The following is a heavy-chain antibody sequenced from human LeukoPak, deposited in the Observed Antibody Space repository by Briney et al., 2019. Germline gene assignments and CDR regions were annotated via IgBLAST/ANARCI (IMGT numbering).Heavy chain of an antibody. D-gene: IGHD4-17*01. J-gene: IGHJ4*02. Sequence: SVKVSCKASGGTFSSYAISWVRQAPGQGLKWMGRIIPILGIANYAQKFQGRVTITADKSTSTAYMELSSLRSEDTAVYYCAREGLDYGDLYWGQGTLVTVSS. CDR1: GGTFSSYA. CDR2: IIPILGIA. V-gene: IGHV1-69*04. CDR3: AREGLDYGDLY.